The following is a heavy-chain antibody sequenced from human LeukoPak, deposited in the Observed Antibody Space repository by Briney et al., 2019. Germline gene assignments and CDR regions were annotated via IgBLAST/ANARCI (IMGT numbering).Heavy chain of an antibody. V-gene: IGHV3-13*01. D-gene: IGHD6-19*01. Sequence: PGGSLRLSCAASGFTFSSYAMTWVRQAPGKGLEWVSGIGTAGDTHYADSVKGRFTISRENAKNSVFLQMNSLRAGDTAIYYCARVKSDSSGWYHVLDWGQGTLVTVSS. CDR3: ARVKSDSSGWYHVLD. CDR2: IGTAGDT. CDR1: GFTFSSYA. J-gene: IGHJ4*02.